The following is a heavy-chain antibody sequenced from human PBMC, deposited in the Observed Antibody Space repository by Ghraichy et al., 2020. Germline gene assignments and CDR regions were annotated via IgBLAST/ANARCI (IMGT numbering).Heavy chain of an antibody. J-gene: IGHJ4*02. CDR1: GFAFNSYT. CDR3: ERSRSRQQGAELDY. D-gene: IGHD6-13*01. V-gene: IGHV3-21*06. CDR2: ISPSGDYI. Sequence: GGSLRLSCAASGFAFNSYTLTWVRQAPGKGLEWVSSISPSGDYIYYADSVRGRFTISRDSARNSLYLEMNSLRAEDTAVYYCERSRSRQQGAELDYWGQGALATVSS.